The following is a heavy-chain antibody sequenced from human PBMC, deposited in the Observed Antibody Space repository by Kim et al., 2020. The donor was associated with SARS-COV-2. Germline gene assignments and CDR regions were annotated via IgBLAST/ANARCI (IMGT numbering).Heavy chain of an antibody. V-gene: IGHV4-31*03. Sequence: SETLSLTCTVSGGSISSGGYYWSWIRQHPGKGLEWIGYIYYSGSTYYNPSLKSRVTISVDTSKNQFSLKLSSVTAADTAVYYCARIPKGTAYCGGDCYNWGQGTLVTVSS. CDR2: IYYSGST. D-gene: IGHD2-21*02. J-gene: IGHJ4*02. CDR1: GGSISSGGYY. CDR3: ARIPKGTAYCGGDCYN.